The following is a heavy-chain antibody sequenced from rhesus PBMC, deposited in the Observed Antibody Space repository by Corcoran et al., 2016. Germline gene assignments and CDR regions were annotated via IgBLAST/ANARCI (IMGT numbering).Heavy chain of an antibody. V-gene: IGHV4-160*01. Sequence: QVQLQESGPGLVKPSETLSLTCTVSGGSISGYRGRWFRRPPGKGLEWIGRIDSSGSTDYNPSLKSRVTISRDTSKNQFSLKLSSVTAADTAVYYCARVSIAAAGSFDYWGQGVLVTVSS. CDR2: IDSSGST. CDR3: ARVSIAAAGSFDY. CDR1: GGSISGYR. D-gene: IGHD6-25*01. J-gene: IGHJ4*01.